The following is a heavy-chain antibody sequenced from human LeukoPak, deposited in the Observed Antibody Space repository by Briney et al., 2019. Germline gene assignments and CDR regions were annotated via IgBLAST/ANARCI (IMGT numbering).Heavy chain of an antibody. J-gene: IGHJ5*02. CDR3: AKDLDSSGYYSNWFDP. V-gene: IGHV3-33*06. D-gene: IGHD3-22*01. CDR2: IWYDGSNK. Sequence: GGSLRLSCAASGFTFSSCGMHWVRQAPGKGLEWVAVIWYDGSNKYYADSVKGRFTISRDNSKNTLYLQMNSLRAEDTAVYYCAKDLDSSGYYSNWFDPWGQGTLVTVSS. CDR1: GFTFSSCG.